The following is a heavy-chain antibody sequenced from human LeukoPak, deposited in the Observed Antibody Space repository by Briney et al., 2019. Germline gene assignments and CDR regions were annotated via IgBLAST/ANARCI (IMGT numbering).Heavy chain of an antibody. CDR2: IDYSGST. V-gene: IGHV4-39*07. Sequence: SETLSLTCTVSGGSISSSSYYWGWIRQPPGKGLEWIGSIDYSGSTYYNPFLKSRVTISVDTSKNQFSLKLSSVTGADTAVYYSARGTVDYYDSSGYRYSNYYYMDVWGKGTTGTASS. J-gene: IGHJ6*03. D-gene: IGHD3-22*01. CDR1: GGSISSSSYY. CDR3: ARGTVDYYDSSGYRYSNYYYMDV.